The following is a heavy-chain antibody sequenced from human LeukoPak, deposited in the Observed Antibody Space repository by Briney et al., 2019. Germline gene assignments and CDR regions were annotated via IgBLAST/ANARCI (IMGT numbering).Heavy chain of an antibody. CDR3: ARDGNCGGACKGAFDI. J-gene: IGHJ3*02. CDR2: IYSGGGT. D-gene: IGHD2-21*02. Sequence: GGSLRLSCAASGFTFNINYMSWARHAPAKGLEWVSVIYSGGGTYYSDSVKGRFTISRDNSKNTLYLQMNSLKAEDTAVYYCARDGNCGGACKGAFDIWGQGTMVTVSS. V-gene: IGHV3-66*01. CDR1: GFTFNINY.